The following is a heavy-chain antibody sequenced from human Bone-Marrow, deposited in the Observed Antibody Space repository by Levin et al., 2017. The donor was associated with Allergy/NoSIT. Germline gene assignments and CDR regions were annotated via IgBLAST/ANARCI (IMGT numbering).Heavy chain of an antibody. V-gene: IGHV5-51*01. CDR1: GFSFSTYW. CDR2: IYPGDSDT. J-gene: IGHJ3*02. Sequence: GGSLRLSCKASGFSFSTYWIGWVRQMPGRGLEWMGVIYPGDSDTRYSPSFQGQITISADKSISTVYLQWSSLRASDTAIYYCARLGREIEVGGITKTNAFDMWGQGTRVTVSS. CDR3: ARLGREIEVGGITKTNAFDM. D-gene: IGHD6-19*01.